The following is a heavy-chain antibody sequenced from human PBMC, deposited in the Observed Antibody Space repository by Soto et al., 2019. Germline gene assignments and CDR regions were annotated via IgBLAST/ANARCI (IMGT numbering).Heavy chain of an antibody. CDR2: MNPNSGNT. J-gene: IGHJ4*02. Sequence: QVQLVQSGAEVKKPGASVKVSCKASGYTFTSYDINWVRQATGEGLEWMGWMNPNSGNTGYAQKFQGRVTMTRNTSISTAYMELSSLRSEDTAVYYCASVHLTYYDSWEAHYWGQGTLVTVSS. V-gene: IGHV1-8*01. CDR3: ASVHLTYYDSWEAHY. D-gene: IGHD3-3*01. CDR1: GYTFTSYD.